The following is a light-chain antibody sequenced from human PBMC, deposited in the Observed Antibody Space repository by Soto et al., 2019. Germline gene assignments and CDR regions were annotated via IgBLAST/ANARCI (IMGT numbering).Light chain of an antibody. CDR1: QGVTTN. V-gene: IGKV3-15*01. CDR3: QQYNNWPFS. J-gene: IGKJ5*01. CDR2: DVS. Sequence: EIVMTQSPATLSVSPGERATLTCRAGQGVTTNFAWYQQKSGQSPRLLIYDVSIRATGVPARFSATGSETDFTLTISGLQSGDSAVHFCQQYNNWPFSFGQGTRLEIK.